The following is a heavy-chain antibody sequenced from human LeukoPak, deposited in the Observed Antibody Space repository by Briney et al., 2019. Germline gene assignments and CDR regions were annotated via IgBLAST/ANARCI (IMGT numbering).Heavy chain of an antibody. CDR2: IYYSGST. D-gene: IGHD3-16*01. J-gene: IGHJ4*02. CDR1: GGSISSYY. CDR3: ARLRGIGNFDY. V-gene: IGHV4-59*01. Sequence: PSETLSLTCTVSGGSISSYYWSWIRQPPGKGLEWIGYIYYSGSTNHKPSLKSRVTISVDTSKNQFSLKLTSVTAADTAAYYCARLRGIGNFDYWGQGTLVTVSS.